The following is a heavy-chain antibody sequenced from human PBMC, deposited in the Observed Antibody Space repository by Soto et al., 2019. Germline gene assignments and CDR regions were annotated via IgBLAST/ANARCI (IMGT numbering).Heavy chain of an antibody. CDR2: LGGSGGST. CDR3: ARTASLWDY. J-gene: IGHJ4*02. D-gene: IGHD1-1*01. Sequence: EVQLLESGGGLVQPGGSLRLSCEASGFTFNNHAMSWVRRAPGKGLKWVPTLGGSGGSTYNADAVKGRLTISRDNPKNTLYLQMNSLRADDTAVYYCARTASLWDYWGQVTLVTVSS. CDR1: GFTFNNHA. V-gene: IGHV3-23*01.